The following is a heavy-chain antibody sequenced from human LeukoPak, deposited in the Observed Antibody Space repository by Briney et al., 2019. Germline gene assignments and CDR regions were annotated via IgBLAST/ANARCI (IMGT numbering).Heavy chain of an antibody. V-gene: IGHV3-9*01. D-gene: IGHD6-13*01. CDR1: GFTFDNYA. J-gene: IGHJ5*02. CDR2: INWNSATI. CDR3: LKDGGVAAAGTEFDP. Sequence: GGSLRLSCAASGFTFDNYAMHWVRQAPGKGLEWVSGINWNSATIAYADSVKGRFTISRGNAKNSLYLQMNSLRAEDTAFHYCLKDGGVAAAGTEFDPWGQGTLVIVSS.